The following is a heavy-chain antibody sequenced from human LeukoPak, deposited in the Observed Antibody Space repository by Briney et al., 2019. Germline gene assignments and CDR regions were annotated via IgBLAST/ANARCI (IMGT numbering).Heavy chain of an antibody. J-gene: IGHJ3*01. Sequence: GGSLRLSCEASGFTFGSYAMTWVRQAPGKGLDWVSVIGASGADTYYADSVKGRFTISRDNAKNTLYLHMSSLRAEDTAVYFCAKRPRDSSGYYLGAFDGWGQGTTVTVS. CDR3: AKRPRDSSGYYLGAFDG. V-gene: IGHV3-23*01. D-gene: IGHD3-22*01. CDR2: IGASGADT. CDR1: GFTFGSYA.